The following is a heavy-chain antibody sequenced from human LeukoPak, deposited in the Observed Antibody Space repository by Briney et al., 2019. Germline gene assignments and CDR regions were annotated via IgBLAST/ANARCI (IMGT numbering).Heavy chain of an antibody. V-gene: IGHV1-8*01. D-gene: IGHD2-15*01. CDR1: RYTFTRYD. CDR2: MNPNSGNT. J-gene: IGHJ6*02. Sequence: GASVKVSCKASRYTFTRYDINWVRQSTGQGLEWMGWMNPNSGNTGYAQKFQGRVTMTRNTSISTAYMELSSLRSEDTAVYYCARGEAVVAAGAISVVYYYGMDVWDHGTTVTVSS. CDR3: ARGEAVVAAGAISVVYYYGMDV.